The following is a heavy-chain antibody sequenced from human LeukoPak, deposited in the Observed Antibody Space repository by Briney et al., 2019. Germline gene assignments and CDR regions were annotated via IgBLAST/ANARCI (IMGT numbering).Heavy chain of an antibody. J-gene: IGHJ5*02. Sequence: SETLSLTCTVSGGSISSSSYYWGWIRQPPGKGLEWIGSIYYSGSTYYNPSLKSRVTISVDTSKNQFSLKLSSVTAADTAVYYCARASTTVVTDWFDPWGQGTLVTVSS. V-gene: IGHV4-39*07. CDR1: GGSISSSSYY. D-gene: IGHD4-23*01. CDR2: IYYSGST. CDR3: ARASTTVVTDWFDP.